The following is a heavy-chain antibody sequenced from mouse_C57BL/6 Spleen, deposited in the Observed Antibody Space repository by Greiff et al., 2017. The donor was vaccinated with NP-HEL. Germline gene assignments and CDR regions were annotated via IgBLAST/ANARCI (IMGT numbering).Heavy chain of an antibody. D-gene: IGHD1-1*01. J-gene: IGHJ4*01. CDR1: GYTFTSYW. V-gene: IGHV1-53*01. Sequence: QVQLQQPGTELVKPGASVKLSCKASGYTFTSYWMHWVKQRPGQGLAWIGNINPSNGGTNYNEKFKSKATLTVDKSSSTAYMQLSSLTSEDSAVYYCARSLLLLRSSYAMDYWGQGTSVTVSS. CDR2: INPSNGGT. CDR3: ARSLLLLRSSYAMDY.